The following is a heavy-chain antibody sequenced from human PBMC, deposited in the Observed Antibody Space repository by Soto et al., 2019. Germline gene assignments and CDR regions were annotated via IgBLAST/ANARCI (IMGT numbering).Heavy chain of an antibody. Sequence: QVQLVQSGAEVKKPGSSVKVSCKASGGTFSSYTIIWVRQAPGQGLEWMGRIIPILGIANYAQKFQGRVTTTPDKSTSSAYMELSSLRSEDTAVYYFARHSVNYYNDSWGQGTLVTVSS. V-gene: IGHV1-69*02. CDR2: IIPILGIA. CDR1: GGTFSSYT. J-gene: IGHJ4*02. CDR3: ARHSVNYYNDS. D-gene: IGHD3-10*01.